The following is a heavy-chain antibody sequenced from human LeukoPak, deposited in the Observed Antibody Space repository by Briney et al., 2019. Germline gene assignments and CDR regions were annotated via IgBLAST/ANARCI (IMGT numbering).Heavy chain of an antibody. Sequence: GGSLRLSCTASGFTFGDYSMSWFRQAPGKGLEWVGFIRSKTYGGTTEYAASVKGRFTISRGDSKSIAYLQMNSLETEDTAVYYCTRGLGRDGYNSWGYFDLWGRGTLVTVSS. D-gene: IGHD5-24*01. J-gene: IGHJ2*01. CDR1: GFTFGDYS. CDR3: TRGLGRDGYNSWGYFDL. V-gene: IGHV3-49*03. CDR2: IRSKTYGGTT.